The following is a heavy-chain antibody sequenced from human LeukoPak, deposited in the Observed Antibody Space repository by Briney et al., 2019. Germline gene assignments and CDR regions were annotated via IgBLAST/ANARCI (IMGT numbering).Heavy chain of an antibody. CDR1: GFTFSSYG. CDR3: AKDQRAAYYYYYMDV. Sequence: GGSLRLSCAASGFTFSSYGMHWVRQAPGKGLEWVAVISYDGSNKYYADSVKGRFTISRDNAKNSLYLQMNSLRAEDMALYYCAKDQRAAYYYYYMDVWAKGPRSPSP. J-gene: IGHJ6*03. V-gene: IGHV3-30*18. CDR2: ISYDGSNK.